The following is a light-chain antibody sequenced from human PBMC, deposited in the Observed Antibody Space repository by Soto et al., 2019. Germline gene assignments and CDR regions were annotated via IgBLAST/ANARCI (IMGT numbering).Light chain of an antibody. CDR3: QKSYSTQIT. CDR1: QYISSW. CDR2: AAT. V-gene: IGKV1-39*01. Sequence: DIQMTQSRGSGSASAGEGVSITCRASQYISSWVAWYRQRPGKEPKLLIYAATILQSGVPSRFSGSGSGTVFTLTISSLQPEDFATYYCQKSYSTQITFGQGTRLEIK. J-gene: IGKJ5*01.